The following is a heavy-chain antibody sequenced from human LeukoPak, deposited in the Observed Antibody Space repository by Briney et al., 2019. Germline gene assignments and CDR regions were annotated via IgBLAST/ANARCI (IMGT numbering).Heavy chain of an antibody. J-gene: IGHJ4*02. D-gene: IGHD3-22*01. CDR2: ISGSGGST. Sequence: GGSLRLSCAASGFTFSSYAMSWVRQAPGKGLEWVSAISGSGGSTYYADSVKGRFTISRDNAKNSLYLQMNSLRAEDTAVYYCERDPYYYDSSGHHRWGQGTLVTVSS. CDR3: ERDPYYYDSSGHHR. V-gene: IGHV3-23*01. CDR1: GFTFSSYA.